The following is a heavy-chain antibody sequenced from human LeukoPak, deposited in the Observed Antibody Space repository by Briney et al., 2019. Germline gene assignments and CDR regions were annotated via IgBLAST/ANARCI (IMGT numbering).Heavy chain of an antibody. CDR2: THVVSGE. J-gene: IGHJ4*02. V-gene: IGHV3-66*02. CDR1: GFTVGPDF. Sequence: GGSLRLSCAASGFTVGPDFMTWVRQAPGKGLVWVSMTHVVSGEFYADSVKGRFTLSSDDSKNTLYLHMNSLRTEDTAVYYCANRGSWGQGTLVTVSS. CDR3: ANRGS.